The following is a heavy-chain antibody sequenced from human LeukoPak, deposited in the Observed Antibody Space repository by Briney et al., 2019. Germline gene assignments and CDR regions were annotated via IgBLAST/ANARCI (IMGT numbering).Heavy chain of an antibody. CDR3: PKGRKPVMTIPDY. CDR2: ISSSSRFI. J-gene: IGHJ4*02. V-gene: IGHV3-21*01. CDR1: GFTFSIYS. D-gene: IGHD4/OR15-4a*01. Sequence: PGGSLRLSCAASGFTFSIYSMNWVRQAPGEGLEWVSSISSSSRFIYYADSVKGRFTISRDNAKNSLFLQLSSLRAEDTAVYYCPKGRKPVMTIPDYWGQGTLVAVS.